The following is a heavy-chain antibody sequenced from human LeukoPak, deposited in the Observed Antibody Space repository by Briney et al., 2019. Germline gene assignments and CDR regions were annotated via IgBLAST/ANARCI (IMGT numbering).Heavy chain of an antibody. V-gene: IGHV4-61*01. J-gene: IGHJ5*02. D-gene: IGHD3-10*01. Sequence: PSETLSLTCTVSGGSFSSGTHCWSWIRQPPGKGLEWIGYIYYSGSTNYNPSLKSRVTISVDTSKNQFSLKLSSVTAADTAVYYCARFSPKHYGSGSYSWFDPWGQGTLVTVSS. CDR1: GGSFSSGTHC. CDR3: ARFSPKHYGSGSYSWFDP. CDR2: IYYSGST.